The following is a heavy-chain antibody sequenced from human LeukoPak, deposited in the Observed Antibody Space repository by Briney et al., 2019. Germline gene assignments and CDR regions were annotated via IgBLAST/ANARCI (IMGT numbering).Heavy chain of an antibody. CDR3: VRVGGSYYYDY. Sequence: PGGSLRLSCVASGFTFSDHYMDWVRQAPGKGLEWVGRIRNKANSYTTQYAASVKGRFTMSRDDLKKSLFLKISSLEAEDTALYYCVRVGGSYYYDYWGQGTLVTVS. V-gene: IGHV3-72*01. CDR1: GFTFSDHY. J-gene: IGHJ4*02. D-gene: IGHD3-10*01. CDR2: IRNKANSYTT.